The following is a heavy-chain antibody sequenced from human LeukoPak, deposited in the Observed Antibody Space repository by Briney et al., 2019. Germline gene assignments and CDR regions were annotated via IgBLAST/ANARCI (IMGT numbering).Heavy chain of an antibody. CDR2: IYYSGST. D-gene: IGHD3/OR15-3a*01. V-gene: IGHV4-59*01. CDR1: GGSISSYY. CDR3: ARVRTPHWTHSSIFDY. Sequence: PSETLSLTCTVSGGSISSYYWSWIRQPPGKGLEWIGYIYYSGSTNYNPSLKSRVTISVDTSKNQFSLKLSSVTAADTAVYYCARVRTPHWTHSSIFDYWGQGTLVTVSS. J-gene: IGHJ4*02.